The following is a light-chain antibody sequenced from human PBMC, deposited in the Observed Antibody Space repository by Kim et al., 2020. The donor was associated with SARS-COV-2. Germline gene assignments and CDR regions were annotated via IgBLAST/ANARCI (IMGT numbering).Light chain of an antibody. Sequence: SYELTQPPSVSVAPGKTARITCGENSIGLQSVHWYQQKPGQAPVLVIYYDTDRPAGIPERFSGSNSGNTATLTISRVEAGDEADYYCQAWDTGSDHPLFG. CDR2: YDT. CDR1: SIGLQS. J-gene: IGLJ2*01. V-gene: IGLV3-21*04. CDR3: QAWDTGSDHPL.